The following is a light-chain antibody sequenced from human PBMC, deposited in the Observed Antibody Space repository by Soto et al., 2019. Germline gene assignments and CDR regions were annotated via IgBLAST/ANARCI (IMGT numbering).Light chain of an antibody. CDR3: SSYTSSSTLI. V-gene: IGLV2-18*02. CDR1: SSDVGYYNR. Sequence: QSVLTQPPSVSGSPGQSVTISCTGTSSDVGYYNRVSWYQQPPGTAPKLIIYEVNNRPSGVPDRFSGSKSGNTASLTISGLQSEDEADYYCSSYTSSSTLIFGGGTKLTVL. CDR2: EVN. J-gene: IGLJ2*01.